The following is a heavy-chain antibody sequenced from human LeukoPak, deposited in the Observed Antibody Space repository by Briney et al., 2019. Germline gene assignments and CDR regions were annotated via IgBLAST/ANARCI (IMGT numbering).Heavy chain of an antibody. CDR1: GFMFTSYW. CDR3: AGSWSPYDAFDI. J-gene: IGHJ3*02. Sequence: GGSLRLSSAASGFMFTSYWMSWVRQAPGKGLEWVANINQDGSAKYYVDSVKGRFTISRDNAKNSLYLQMNSLRAEDTAVYYCAGSWSPYDAFDIWGQGTMVSVSS. CDR2: INQDGSAK. D-gene: IGHD6-13*01. V-gene: IGHV3-7*01.